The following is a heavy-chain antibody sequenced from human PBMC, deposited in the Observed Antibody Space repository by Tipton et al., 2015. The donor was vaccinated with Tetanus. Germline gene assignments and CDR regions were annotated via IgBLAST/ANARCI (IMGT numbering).Heavy chain of an antibody. CDR1: GASIRGGTFY. CDR2: IYESGDT. CDR3: AKSLVTFGSNRPLFDY. Sequence: TLSLTCTVSGASIRGGTFYWGWIRQPPGKGLEWIGSIYESGDTYYIPSLKSRVTISVDTSTNQFSLTLNSMAAADTGVYYCAKSLVTFGSNRPLFDYWGQGTLVTVSS. V-gene: IGHV4-39*01. D-gene: IGHD3-10*01. J-gene: IGHJ4*02.